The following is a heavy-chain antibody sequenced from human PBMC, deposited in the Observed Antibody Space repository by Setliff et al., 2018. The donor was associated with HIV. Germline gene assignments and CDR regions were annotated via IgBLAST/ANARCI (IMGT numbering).Heavy chain of an antibody. D-gene: IGHD2-15*01. Sequence: SVKVSCKASGGTFSSYAISWVRQAPGQGLEWMGGIIPVFRTANYAQKFQGRVTITADKSTTTTYMELSSLRSDDTAIYYCARDFHVLGYCSADSCPYDASDVWGQGTMVTVSS. V-gene: IGHV1-69*06. CDR2: IIPVFRTA. J-gene: IGHJ3*01. CDR3: ARDFHVLGYCSADSCPYDASDV. CDR1: GGTFSSYA.